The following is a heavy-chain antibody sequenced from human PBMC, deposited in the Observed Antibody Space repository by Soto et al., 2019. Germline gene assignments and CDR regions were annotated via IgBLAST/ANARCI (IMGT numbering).Heavy chain of an antibody. J-gene: IGHJ5*02. D-gene: IGHD3-22*01. CDR1: GHKVTELS. V-gene: IGHV1-69*13. CDR2: IIPIFGTA. CDR3: ARVRQYYYDSSGYYVLPFDP. Sequence: SVKVSCKVSGHKVTELSIYWLRQAPGQGLEWMGGIIPIFGTANYAQKFQGRVTITADESTSTAYMELSSLRSEDTAVYYCARVRQYYYDSSGYYVLPFDPWGQG.